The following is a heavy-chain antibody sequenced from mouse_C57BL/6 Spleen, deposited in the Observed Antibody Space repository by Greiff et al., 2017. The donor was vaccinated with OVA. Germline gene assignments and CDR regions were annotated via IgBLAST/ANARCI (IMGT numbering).Heavy chain of an antibody. V-gene: IGHV1-22*01. D-gene: IGHD1-1*01. CDR3: ARVYGSSYRGTMDY. CDR2: INPNNGGT. CDR1: GYTFTDYN. Sequence: VQLQQSGPELVKPGASVKMSCKASGYTFTDYNMHWVKQSHGKSLGWIGYINPNNGGTSYNQKFKGKATLTVNKSSSTAYMELRSLTSEDSAVYYCARVYGSSYRGTMDYWGQGTSVTVSS. J-gene: IGHJ4*01.